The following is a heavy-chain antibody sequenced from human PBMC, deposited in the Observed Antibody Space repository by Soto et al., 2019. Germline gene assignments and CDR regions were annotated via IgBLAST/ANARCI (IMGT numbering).Heavy chain of an antibody. Sequence: QVQLVESGGGVVQPGRSLRLSCAASGFTFNHHGMHWVRQAPGKGLEWVAVIWYDGSKKYYADSMKGRFTISRDNSKNPMYLQIDRLRVEATAVYYCVRDVGGVAAANTYGWLDPWGQGILVTVSS. CDR2: IWYDGSKK. J-gene: IGHJ5*02. V-gene: IGHV3-33*01. CDR1: GFTFNHHG. D-gene: IGHD6-13*01. CDR3: VRDVGGVAAANTYGWLDP.